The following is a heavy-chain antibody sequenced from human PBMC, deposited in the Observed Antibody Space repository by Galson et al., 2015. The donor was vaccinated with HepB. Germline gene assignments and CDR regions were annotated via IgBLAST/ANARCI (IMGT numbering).Heavy chain of an antibody. CDR2: IIPMSGTA. CDR3: ARRTQRDVVGEVCDTQYYYYSGMDV. CDR1: GGTFSNYA. Sequence: SVKVSCKASGGTFSNYAISWVRQAPGQGLEWMGGIIPMSGTANYAQKFQGRVTITADVHTSTAYMVLSSLRSEDTAVYYCARRTQRDVVGEVCDTQYYYYSGMDVWGQGTTVTVSS. V-gene: IGHV1-69*13. D-gene: IGHD2-15*01. J-gene: IGHJ6*02.